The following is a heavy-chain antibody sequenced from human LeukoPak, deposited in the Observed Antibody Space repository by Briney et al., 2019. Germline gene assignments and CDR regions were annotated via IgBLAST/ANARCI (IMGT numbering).Heavy chain of an antibody. D-gene: IGHD1-1*01. CDR1: GGSISSGSYY. CDR3: ARGEGNVYLHLMDV. CDR2: IYTSGST. J-gene: IGHJ6*03. Sequence: SETLFLTCTVSGGSISSGSYYWSWIRQPAGKGLEWIGRIYTSGSTNYNPSLKSRVTISVDTSKNQFSLNLNSVTAGDTGVFFCARGEGNVYLHLMDVWGKGTTVTVFS. V-gene: IGHV4-61*02.